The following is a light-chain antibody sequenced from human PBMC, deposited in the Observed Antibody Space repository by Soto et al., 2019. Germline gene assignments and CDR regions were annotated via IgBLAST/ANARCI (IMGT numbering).Light chain of an antibody. CDR1: QSVGRK. CDR2: DAS. J-gene: IGKJ1*01. Sequence: EIVMTPSPATLSVSPCERATLSYSASQSVGRKLAWYQQTPGQAPRLLIYDASTRATGIPARFSGSGSGTEFTLTISSLQSEDFAVYYCQQYNNWPRTFGQGTKVDIK. V-gene: IGKV3-15*01. CDR3: QQYNNWPRT.